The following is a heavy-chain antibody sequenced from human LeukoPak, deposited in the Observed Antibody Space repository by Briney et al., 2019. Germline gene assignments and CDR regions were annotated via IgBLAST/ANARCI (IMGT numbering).Heavy chain of an antibody. CDR1: GFTFSGHW. J-gene: IGHJ4*02. V-gene: IGHV3-74*03. CDR2: ITPDGNAA. D-gene: IGHD2-15*01. CDR3: TRSGYSNGYDY. Sequence: GGSLRLSCVASGFTFSGHWMHWVRQVPGKGLVAVSRITPDGNAAAYADSVKGRFTISRDNAKNTPYLEMNSLTAEDTALYHCTRSGYSNGYDYWGQGTLVTVSS.